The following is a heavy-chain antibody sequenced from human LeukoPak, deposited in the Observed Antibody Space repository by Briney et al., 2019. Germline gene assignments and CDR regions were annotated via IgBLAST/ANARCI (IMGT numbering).Heavy chain of an antibody. Sequence: GGSLRLSCAASGFTFSTFAMVWVRQPPGEGLEWVSSIFPSGGEIHYADSVRGRFTISRDNSKSTLSLQMNSLRAEDTAIYYCATYRQVLLPFESWGQGTLVTVSS. J-gene: IGHJ4*02. D-gene: IGHD2-8*02. CDR2: IFPSGGEI. CDR1: GFTFSTFA. V-gene: IGHV3-23*01. CDR3: ATYRQVLLPFES.